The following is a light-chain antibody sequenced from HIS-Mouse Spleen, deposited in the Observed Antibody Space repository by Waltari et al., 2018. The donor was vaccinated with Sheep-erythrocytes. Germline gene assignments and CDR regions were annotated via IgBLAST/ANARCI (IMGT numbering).Light chain of an antibody. V-gene: IGKV1-6*01. CDR2: AAY. J-gene: IGKJ2*01. CDR3: LQDYNYPDP. Sequence: AIQMTQSPYSLSASVGDRVTITCRASQGIRKDLGWYQQKPGKAPKLLISAAYSLQSGVPSRFSGSGSGTDFTLTISSLQPEDFATYYCLQDYNYPDPFGQGTKLAIK. CDR1: QGIRKD.